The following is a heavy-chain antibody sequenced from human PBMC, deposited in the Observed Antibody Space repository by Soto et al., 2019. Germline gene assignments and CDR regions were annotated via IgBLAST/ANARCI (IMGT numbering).Heavy chain of an antibody. V-gene: IGHV1-18*01. CDR2: ISAYNGNT. CDR1: GYTFTSYG. J-gene: IGHJ4*02. CDR3: AREYYYDSSGYPQPHFDY. Sequence: ASVKVSCKASGYTFTSYGISWVRQAPGQGLEWMGWISAYNGNTNYAQKLQGRVTMTTDTSTSTAYMELRSLRSDDTAVYYCAREYYYDSSGYPQPHFDYWGQGTLVTVSS. D-gene: IGHD3-22*01.